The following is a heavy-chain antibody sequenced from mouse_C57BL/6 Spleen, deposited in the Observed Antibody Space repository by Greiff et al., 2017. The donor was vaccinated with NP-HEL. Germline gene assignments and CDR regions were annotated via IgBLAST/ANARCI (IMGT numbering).Heavy chain of an antibody. Sequence: QVQLQQSGAELVRPGTSVKLSCKASGYTFTSYWMHWVKQRPGQGLEWIGVIDPSDSYTNYNQKFKGKATLTVDTSSSTAYMQLSSLTSEDSAVYYCARLDSSGYYAMDYWGQGTSGTVSS. J-gene: IGHJ4*01. D-gene: IGHD3-2*02. CDR1: GYTFTSYW. CDR3: ARLDSSGYYAMDY. CDR2: IDPSDSYT. V-gene: IGHV1-59*01.